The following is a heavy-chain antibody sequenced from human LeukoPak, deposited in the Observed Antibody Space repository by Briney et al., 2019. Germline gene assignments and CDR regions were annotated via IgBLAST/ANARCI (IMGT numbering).Heavy chain of an antibody. V-gene: IGHV4-39*01. D-gene: IGHD2-2*01. CDR1: GASISSSIYY. J-gene: IGHJ6*03. CDR3: ARHRGRLSNMDV. CDR2: IYYSGST. Sequence: SETLSLTCTVSGASISSSIYYWGWIRQPPGKGLEWIGSIYYSGSTYYNPSLKSRVTISLHTSKNQFSLKLSSVTAADTAVYYCARHRGRLSNMDVRGKGTTVTISS.